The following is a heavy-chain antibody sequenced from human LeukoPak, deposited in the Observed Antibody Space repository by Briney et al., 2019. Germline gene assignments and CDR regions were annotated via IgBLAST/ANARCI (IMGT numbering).Heavy chain of an antibody. CDR2: INPSGGST. V-gene: IGHV1-46*01. Sequence: ASVKVSCKASGYTFTSYYMHWVRQAPGQGLEWMGIINPSGGSTSYAQKFQGRVTMTRDTSTSTVYMELSSLRSEDTAVYYCARARPYDFWSGYYTGRIAVAQPPHAFDIWGQGTMVTVSS. D-gene: IGHD3-3*01. CDR1: GYTFTSYY. J-gene: IGHJ3*02. CDR3: ARARPYDFWSGYYTGRIAVAQPPHAFDI.